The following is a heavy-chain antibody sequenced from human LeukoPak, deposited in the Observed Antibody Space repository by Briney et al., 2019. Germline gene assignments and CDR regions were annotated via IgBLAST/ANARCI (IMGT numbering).Heavy chain of an antibody. CDR3: AREAVARPADY. CDR2: ISAYNGNT. CDR1: GYTFTSYG. Sequence: GASVKVSCKASGYTFTSYGISWVRQAPGQGLEWMGWISAYNGNTNKAQKFQGRITLTTDTSTSTAYMELTSLRSDDTAVYYCAREAVARPADYWGQGTLVTVSS. J-gene: IGHJ4*02. D-gene: IGHD5-12*01. V-gene: IGHV1-18*01.